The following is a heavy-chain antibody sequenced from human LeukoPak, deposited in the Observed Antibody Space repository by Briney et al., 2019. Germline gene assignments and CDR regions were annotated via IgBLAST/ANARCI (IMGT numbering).Heavy chain of an antibody. CDR2: ISTSGGST. J-gene: IGHJ4*02. CDR3: AKATTASPRNFDY. D-gene: IGHD2-21*02. V-gene: IGHV3-23*01. Sequence: PGGSLRLSCAASAFTFSSYAMSWVRQAPGKGLEWVSSISTSGGSTYYADSVKGRFTISRDNSKNTLHLQMNSLRAEDTAVYYCAKATTASPRNFDYWGQGTLVTVSS. CDR1: AFTFSSYA.